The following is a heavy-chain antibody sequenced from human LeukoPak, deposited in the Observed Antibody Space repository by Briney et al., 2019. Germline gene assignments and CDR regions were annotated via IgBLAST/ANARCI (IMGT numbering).Heavy chain of an antibody. CDR1: GYTFTGYH. V-gene: IGHV1-2*02. CDR2: INPNSGGT. Sequence: ASVKVSCKASGYTFTGYHMHWVRQAPGQGLEWMGWINPNSGGTNYAQKFQGRVTMTRDTSISTAYMELSRLRSDDTAVYCCARRYCSSTSCYSPFDYWGQGTLVTVSS. D-gene: IGHD2-2*02. CDR3: ARRYCSSTSCYSPFDY. J-gene: IGHJ4*02.